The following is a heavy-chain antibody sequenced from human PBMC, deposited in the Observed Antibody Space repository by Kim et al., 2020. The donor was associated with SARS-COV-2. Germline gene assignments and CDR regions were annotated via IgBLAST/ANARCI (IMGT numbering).Heavy chain of an antibody. D-gene: IGHD5-12*01. V-gene: IGHV3-48*03. J-gene: IGHJ4*02. Sequence: ADSVTSRFTISRDNAKTSLYLQMNSLRGEYPAVYYCAIVATIEAGTHFDYWGQGTLVTVSS. CDR3: AIVATIEAGTHFDY.